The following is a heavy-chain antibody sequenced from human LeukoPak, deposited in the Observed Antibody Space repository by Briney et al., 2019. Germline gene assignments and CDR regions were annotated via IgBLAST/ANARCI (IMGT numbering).Heavy chain of an antibody. J-gene: IGHJ4*01. CDR2: ISGSSETI. V-gene: IGHV3-48*01. CDR1: GFRFSSNG. Sequence: GGSLRLSCAASGFRFSSNGMNWVRQPPGKGLEWLSFISGSSETIHYADTVKDLLTISKDNARKSLSLQINTLRAEDTAVYYRASEFVPATTVPRHYWGQGTLV. CDR3: ASEFVPATTVPRHY. D-gene: IGHD4-11*01.